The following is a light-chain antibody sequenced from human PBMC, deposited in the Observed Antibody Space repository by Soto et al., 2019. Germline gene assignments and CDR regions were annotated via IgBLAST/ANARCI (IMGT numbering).Light chain of an antibody. CDR2: DVS. J-gene: IGLJ2*01. CDR3: CSYAGNYVV. CDR1: SSDVGGYNY. Sequence: QSVLTQPRSVSGSPGQSVTISCTGTSSDVGGYNYVSWYQQHPGKAPKLMIYDVSKRPSEVPDRFSGSKSGNTASLTISGLQAEDEADYYCCSYAGNYVVFGGGTKLTVL. V-gene: IGLV2-11*01.